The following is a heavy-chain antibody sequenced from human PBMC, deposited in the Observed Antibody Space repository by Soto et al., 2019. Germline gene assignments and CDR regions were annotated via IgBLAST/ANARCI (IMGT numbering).Heavy chain of an antibody. CDR2: IIPMLTVT. V-gene: IGHV1-69*02. CDR1: GGTFSTYT. Sequence: QVHLEQSGAEVKKPGSSVKVSCKAAGGTFSTYTLIWVRQAPGHGLEWMGRIIPMLTVTNSAQKFQGRVTLTADKSTTTAFTELTSLTADETAVYYCSIGSSSAETFEGWGQRPMVTVSS. D-gene: IGHD6-6*01. CDR3: SIGSSSAETFEG. J-gene: IGHJ3*01.